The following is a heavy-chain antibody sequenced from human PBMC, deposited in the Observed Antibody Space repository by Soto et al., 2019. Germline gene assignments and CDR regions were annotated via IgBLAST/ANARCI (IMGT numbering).Heavy chain of an antibody. J-gene: IGHJ3*02. D-gene: IGHD2-21*02. CDR1: GGSISGSYYY. CDR2: VFYTGFT. V-gene: IGHV4-39*07. Sequence: SETLSLTCAVSGGSISGSYYYWAWLRQSPGKGPEWIGSVFYTGFTSYNPSLESRVSVSVDTSKSQFSLKLSSVTAADTAVYYCASRIVVVTAAFDIWGQGTMVTVSS. CDR3: ASRIVVVTAAFDI.